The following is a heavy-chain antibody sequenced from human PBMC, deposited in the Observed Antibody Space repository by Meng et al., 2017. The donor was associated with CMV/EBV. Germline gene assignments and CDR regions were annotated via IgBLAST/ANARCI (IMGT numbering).Heavy chain of an antibody. CDR3: ARSPGTGSY. CDR2: ISSSSSYI. V-gene: IGHV3-21*01. Sequence: GESLKISCAASGFNFSSYSMNWVRQAPGKGLEWVSSISSSSSYIYYADSVKGRFTISRDNAKNSLYLQMNSLRAEDTAVYYCARSPGTGSYWGQGTLVTVSS. J-gene: IGHJ4*02. D-gene: IGHD3/OR15-3a*01. CDR1: GFNFSSYS.